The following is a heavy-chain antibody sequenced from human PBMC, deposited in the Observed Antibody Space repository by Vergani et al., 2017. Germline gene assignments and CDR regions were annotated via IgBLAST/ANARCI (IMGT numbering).Heavy chain of an antibody. CDR2: LYHSGST. CDR1: GYSISSGYY. J-gene: IGHJ3*02. D-gene: IGHD6-19*01. CDR3: ARVPPDPVAGIGAFDI. Sequence: QVQLQESGPGLVKPSETLSLTCTVSGYSISSGYYWGWIRQPPGKGLEWIGSLYHSGSTYYNPSLKSRVTISVDTSKNQFSLKLSSVTAADTAVYYCARVPPDPVAGIGAFDIWGQGTMVTVSS. V-gene: IGHV4-38-2*02.